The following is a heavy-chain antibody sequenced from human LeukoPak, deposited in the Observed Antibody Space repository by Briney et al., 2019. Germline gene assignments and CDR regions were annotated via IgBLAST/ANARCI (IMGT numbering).Heavy chain of an antibody. Sequence: PSETLSLTCTVSGGSISSYYYWSWIRQPPGKGLEWIGYIYYSGSTNYNPSLKSRVTIPVETSKNQFSLKLSSVTAADTAVYYCARERAAAGNFDYWGQGTLVTVSS. CDR2: IYYSGST. V-gene: IGHV4-59*01. CDR1: GGSISSYYY. CDR3: ARERAAAGNFDY. J-gene: IGHJ4*02. D-gene: IGHD6-13*01.